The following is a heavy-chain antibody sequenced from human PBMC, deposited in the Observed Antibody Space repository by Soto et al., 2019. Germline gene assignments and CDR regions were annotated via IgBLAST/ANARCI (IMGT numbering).Heavy chain of an antibody. V-gene: IGHV4-39*01. J-gene: IGHJ5*02. CDR1: GGSISSSSYY. CDR3: ARLIFLSFTTGHFPPGYNGSNP. D-gene: IGHD3-3*01. CDR2: MYYSGST. Sequence: SETLSLTCAVSGGSISSSSYYWGWIRQPPGKGLEWIGNMYYSGSTYYNPSLKNRVTISVDTSKNQFSLKLSSVTAADTAVYYCARLIFLSFTTGHFPPGYNGSNPWGQGTQVPVSP.